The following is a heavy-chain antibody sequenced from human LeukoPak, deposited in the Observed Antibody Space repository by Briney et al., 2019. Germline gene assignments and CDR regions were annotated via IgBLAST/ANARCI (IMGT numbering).Heavy chain of an antibody. CDR1: GYTFTGYY. Sequence: ASVKVSCKASGYTFTGYYMHWVRQAPGQGLEWMGWINPNSGGTNYAQKFQGRVTMTRDTSISTAYMALSRLRSDDTAVYYCASPGGEREWLPFDYWGQGTLVTVSS. J-gene: IGHJ4*02. D-gene: IGHD3-3*01. V-gene: IGHV1-2*02. CDR2: INPNSGGT. CDR3: ASPGGEREWLPFDY.